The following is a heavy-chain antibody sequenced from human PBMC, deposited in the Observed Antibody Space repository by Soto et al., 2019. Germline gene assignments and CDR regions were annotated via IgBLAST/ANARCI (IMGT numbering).Heavy chain of an antibody. V-gene: IGHV4-59*01. CDR1: GGSISSYY. CDR3: ARGTYYYDSGGYYS. D-gene: IGHD3-22*01. CDR2: IYYSGST. J-gene: IGHJ4*02. Sequence: SETLSLTCTVSGGSISSYYWSWIRQPPGKGLEWIGYIYYSGSTNYNPSLKSRVTISVDTSKNQFSLKLSSVTAADTAVYYCARGTYYYDSGGYYSWGQGTLVTVSS.